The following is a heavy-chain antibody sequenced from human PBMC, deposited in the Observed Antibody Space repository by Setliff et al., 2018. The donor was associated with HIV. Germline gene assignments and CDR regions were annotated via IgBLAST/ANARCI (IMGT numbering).Heavy chain of an antibody. CDR1: GYSISSSNW. CDR3: ARTRTIAVAGPPPEWYFDL. V-gene: IGHV4-28*01. J-gene: IGHJ2*01. D-gene: IGHD6-19*01. CDR2: IYYSGNT. Sequence: SETLSLTCAVSGYSISSSNWWGWIRQPPGKGLEWIGYIYYSGNTYYNPSLKGRVTISVDTSKSQFSLKLRSVTAADTAVYYCARTRTIAVAGPPPEWYFDLWGRGTLVTVSS.